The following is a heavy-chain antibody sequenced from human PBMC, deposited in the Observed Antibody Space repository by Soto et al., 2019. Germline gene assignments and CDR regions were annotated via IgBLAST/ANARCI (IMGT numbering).Heavy chain of an antibody. J-gene: IGHJ4*01. CDR3: ARIHIIVVGGSTFKY. CDR1: GGSISSYY. CDR2: IYYSGST. D-gene: IGHD2-15*01. Sequence: SETLSLTCTVSGGSISSYYWSWIRQPPGKGLEWIGYIYYSGSTNYNPSLKSRVTISVDTSKNQFSLKLSSVTAADTAVYYCARIHIIVVGGSTFKYWGHGTLVTDSS. V-gene: IGHV4-59*08.